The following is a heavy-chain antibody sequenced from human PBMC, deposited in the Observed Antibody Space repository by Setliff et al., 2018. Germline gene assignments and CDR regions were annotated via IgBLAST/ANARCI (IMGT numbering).Heavy chain of an antibody. CDR2: IYSIGSA. Sequence: SETLSLTCTVSGGSITSGNNYWSWIRQPAGKGLEWIGRIYSIGSATYNPSLKGRATISLDRSENEFSLNLTSVTAADTAVYFCAREPSPSDALDIWGQGTMVTVSS. V-gene: IGHV4-61*02. CDR3: AREPSPSDALDI. CDR1: GGSITSGNNY. J-gene: IGHJ3*02.